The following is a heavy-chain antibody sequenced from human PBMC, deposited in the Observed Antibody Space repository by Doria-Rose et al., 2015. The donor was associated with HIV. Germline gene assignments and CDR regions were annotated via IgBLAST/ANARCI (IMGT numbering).Heavy chain of an antibody. CDR1: GVSLSSPGMG. CDR2: IFSDDER. V-gene: IGHV2-26*01. D-gene: IGHD6-13*01. Sequence: QESGPVLVKPTETLTLTCTVSGVSLSSPGMGVSWIRQPPGKALEWLANIFSDDERSYTTAQRRRLTITRGTSKSQVVLTMTDMAPVDTATYYCARIKSSRWYHKYYFDFWGQGTLVIVSA. CDR3: ARIKSSRWYHKYYFDF. J-gene: IGHJ4*02.